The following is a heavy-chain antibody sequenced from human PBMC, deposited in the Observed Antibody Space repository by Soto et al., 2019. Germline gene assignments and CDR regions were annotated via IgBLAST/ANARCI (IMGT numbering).Heavy chain of an antibody. D-gene: IGHD5-18*01. CDR2: ISASGGSP. Sequence: EVQLLDSGGGLVQPGGSLRLSCAASGFTFSSYAMTWVRQAPGKGLEWVSAISASGGSPYYADSVKGRFTISRDNSQSALYLQMNSLRAADTAVYYCAKTIMRGSRYWYFALWGRGTLVTVSS. J-gene: IGHJ2*01. CDR1: GFTFSSYA. V-gene: IGHV3-23*01. CDR3: AKTIMRGSRYWYFAL.